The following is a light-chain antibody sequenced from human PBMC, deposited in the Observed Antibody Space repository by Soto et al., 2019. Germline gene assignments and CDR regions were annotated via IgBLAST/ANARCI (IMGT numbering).Light chain of an antibody. CDR2: DVS. J-gene: IGLJ1*01. CDR1: SSDFGGYNY. CDR3: VAYAGTFYV. V-gene: IGLV2-11*01. Sequence: QSVLTQPRSVSGSPGQSVTISCTGTSSDFGGYNYVSWYQHHPGKAPRLMIYDVSERPSGVPDRCSGSKSGNTASLTISGLPAGEAADYYCVAYAGTFYVFATETKVTAL.